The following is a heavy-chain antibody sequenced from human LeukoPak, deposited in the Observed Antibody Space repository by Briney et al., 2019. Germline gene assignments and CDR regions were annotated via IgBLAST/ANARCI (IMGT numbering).Heavy chain of an antibody. J-gene: IGHJ4*02. V-gene: IGHV4-59*08. CDR2: IYYSGST. Sequence: SETLPLTCTVSGVSISSYYWSWIRQPPGKGLEWIGYIYYSGSTNYNPSLKSRVTISVDTSKNQFSLKLSSATAADTAVYYCARRYCSGGSCYSSLDYWGQGSLVTVSS. CDR3: ARRYCSGGSCYSSLDY. CDR1: GVSISSYY. D-gene: IGHD2-15*01.